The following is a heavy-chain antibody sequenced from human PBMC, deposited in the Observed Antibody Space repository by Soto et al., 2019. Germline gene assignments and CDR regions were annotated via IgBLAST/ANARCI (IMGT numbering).Heavy chain of an antibody. J-gene: IGHJ6*04. CDR1: GYTFTSYY. CDR2: INPSGGST. Sequence: ASVKVSCKASGYTFTSYYMHWVRQAPGQGLEWMGIINPSGGSTSYAQKFQGRVTMTRDTSTSTVYMELSSLRSEDAAVYYCARVVAGYYYYYGMDVWGKGTTVTVSS. CDR3: ARVVAGYYYYYGMDV. V-gene: IGHV1-46*01. D-gene: IGHD6-19*01.